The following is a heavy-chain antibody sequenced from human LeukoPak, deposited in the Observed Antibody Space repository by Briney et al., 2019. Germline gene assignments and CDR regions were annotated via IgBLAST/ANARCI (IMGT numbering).Heavy chain of an antibody. CDR1: GFTFSDYY. V-gene: IGHV3-11*01. J-gene: IGHJ6*02. CDR2: ISSSGSTI. Sequence: GGSLRLSCAASGFTFSDYYMSWIRQAPGKGLEWVSYISSSGSTIYYADSVKGRFTISRDNAKNSLYLQMNSLRAEDTAVYYCARDHCSSTSCSNYYYYGMDVWGQGTTVTVS. D-gene: IGHD2-2*01. CDR3: ARDHCSSTSCSNYYYYGMDV.